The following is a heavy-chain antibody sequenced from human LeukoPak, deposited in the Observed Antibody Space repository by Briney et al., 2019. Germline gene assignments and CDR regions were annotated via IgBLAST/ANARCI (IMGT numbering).Heavy chain of an antibody. D-gene: IGHD5-18*01. CDR3: ARGGGYSYDY. Sequence: ASVKVSCKASGYTFGSYHIHWVRQAPGQGLEWIGMIKPPGGTAYSTQRFQGRISLTRDTSTSTVYMELSGLRSEDTAVYYCARGGGYSYDYWGQGTLVTVSS. J-gene: IGHJ4*02. CDR1: GYTFGSYH. CDR2: IKPPGGTA. V-gene: IGHV1-46*01.